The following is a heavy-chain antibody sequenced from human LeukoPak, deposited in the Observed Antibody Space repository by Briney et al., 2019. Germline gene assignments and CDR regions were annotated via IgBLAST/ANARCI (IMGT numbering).Heavy chain of an antibody. J-gene: IGHJ4*02. Sequence: GGSLRLSCAASGFTFSSYWMHWVRQAPGKGLVWVSRINSDESTINYADSVKGRFTISRDNAESTLYLQMNSLRAEDTAVYYCASGYSSDYGGNAYWGQGTLVTVSS. D-gene: IGHD4-23*01. CDR3: ASGYSSDYGGNAY. CDR2: INSDESTI. V-gene: IGHV3-74*01. CDR1: GFTFSSYW.